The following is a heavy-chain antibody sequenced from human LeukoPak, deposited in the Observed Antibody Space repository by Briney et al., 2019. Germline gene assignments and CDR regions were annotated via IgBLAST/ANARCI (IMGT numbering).Heavy chain of an antibody. CDR1: GGSISSYY. D-gene: IGHD3-10*01. CDR3: ARGCYFGSGNDFRLDP. Sequence: AETLSLTCTVSGGSISSYYWSWIRQSPGEGLECIGYIHYTGSTNYNPSLQSRVTLSVQPSKKQFSPNLKSVACADPAGYYCARGCYFGSGNDFRLDPWGQGTLVTVSS. V-gene: IGHV4-59*01. CDR2: IHYTGST. J-gene: IGHJ5*02.